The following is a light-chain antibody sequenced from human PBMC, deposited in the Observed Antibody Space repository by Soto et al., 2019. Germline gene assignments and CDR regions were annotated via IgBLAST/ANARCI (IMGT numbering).Light chain of an antibody. J-gene: IGLJ3*02. CDR1: SSDVGGYDH. Sequence: QSVLTQPASVSGSPGQSITISCTGTSSDVGGYDHVSWYQQHPGKAPKLIIYDVTVRPSGISRRFSGSKSDNTASLAVSELQPEDEADYYCSSYTNKDTLLFGGGTKLTVL. V-gene: IGLV2-14*03. CDR2: DVT. CDR3: SSYTNKDTLL.